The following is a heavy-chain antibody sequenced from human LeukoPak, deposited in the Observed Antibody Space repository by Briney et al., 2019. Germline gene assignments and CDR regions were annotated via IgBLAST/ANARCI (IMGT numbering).Heavy chain of an antibody. Sequence: ASVKVSCKASGYTFTSHGITWVRQAPGQGLEWMGWISVYNGNTNYAQKFQGRVTLTTDTSTSTAYMELRSLRSDDTAVYYCARVSETMITSGGVLPLHFDYWGQGTLVTVSS. V-gene: IGHV1-18*01. CDR2: ISVYNGNT. CDR1: GYTFTSHG. D-gene: IGHD3-16*01. CDR3: ARVSETMITSGGVLPLHFDY. J-gene: IGHJ4*02.